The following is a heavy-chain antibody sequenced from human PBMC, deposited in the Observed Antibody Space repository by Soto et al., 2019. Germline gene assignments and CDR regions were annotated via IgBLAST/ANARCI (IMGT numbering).Heavy chain of an antibody. CDR3: ASGNGAVDH. CDR1: GFTFSSYS. D-gene: IGHD1-1*01. J-gene: IGHJ4*02. CDR2: ISSSISSI. V-gene: IGHV3-21*06. Sequence: EVQLGESGGGLVKPGGSLRLSCAASGFTFSSYSMNWVRQAPGKGREWVSSISSSISSIFYADSVKGRFTISRDNAKNSLYLQMNSLRAEDTAVYYCASGNGAVDHWGQGTLVSVTT.